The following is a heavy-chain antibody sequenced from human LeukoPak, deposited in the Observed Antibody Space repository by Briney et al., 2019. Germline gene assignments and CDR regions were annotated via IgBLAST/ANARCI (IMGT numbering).Heavy chain of an antibody. V-gene: IGHV4-4*02. CDR1: GGSISSSYW. CDR2: IYHGGST. Sequence: SGTLSLTCAVSGGSISSSYWWSWVRQPPGKGLEWIGEIYHGGSTNYNPSLKSRATISVDKSKNQFSLNLTSVTAADTAVYYCARVGKLGRRGYFDYWGQGTLVTVSS. D-gene: IGHD7-27*01. J-gene: IGHJ4*02. CDR3: ARVGKLGRRGYFDY.